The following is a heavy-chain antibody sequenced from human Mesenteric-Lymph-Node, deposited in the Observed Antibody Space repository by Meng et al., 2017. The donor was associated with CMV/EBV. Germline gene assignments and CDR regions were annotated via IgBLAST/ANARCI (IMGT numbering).Heavy chain of an antibody. V-gene: IGHV1-46*01. J-gene: IGHJ6*02. CDR3: ARVRCSLGYCSSTSRSPYYYYGMDV. D-gene: IGHD2-2*01. CDR2: INPSGGST. Sequence: WVRQAPGQGLEWMGIINPSGGSTSYAQKFQGRVTMTRDTSTSTVYMELSSLRSEDTAVYYCARVRCSLGYCSSTSRSPYYYYGMDVWGQGTTVTVSS.